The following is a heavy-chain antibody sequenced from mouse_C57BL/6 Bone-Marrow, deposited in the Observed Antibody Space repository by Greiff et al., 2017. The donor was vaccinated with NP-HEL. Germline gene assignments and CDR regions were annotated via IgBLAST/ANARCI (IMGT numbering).Heavy chain of an antibody. CDR1: GFTFTDYY. CDR3: ARYPSGSSGPFDY. Sequence: EVKVVESGGGLVQPGGSLSLSCAASGFTFTDYYMSWVRQPPGKALEWLGFIRNKANGYTTEYSASVKGRFTISRDNSQSILYLQMNALRAEDSATYYCARYPSGSSGPFDYWGQGTTLTVSS. D-gene: IGHD3-2*02. J-gene: IGHJ2*01. CDR2: IRNKANGYTT. V-gene: IGHV7-3*01.